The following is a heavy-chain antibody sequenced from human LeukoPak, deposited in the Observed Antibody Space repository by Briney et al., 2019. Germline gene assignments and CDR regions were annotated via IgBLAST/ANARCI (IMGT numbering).Heavy chain of an antibody. V-gene: IGHV4-34*01. J-gene: IGHJ5*02. CDR1: GGSFSGYY. D-gene: IGHD3-10*01. Sequence: SETLSLTCAVYGGSFSGYYWSWIRQPPGKGLEWIGEINHSGSTNYNPSLKSRVTISVDRSKNQFSLKLSSVTAADTAVYYCARGGFGELRPFSWGQGTLVTVSS. CDR2: INHSGST. CDR3: ARGGFGELRPFS.